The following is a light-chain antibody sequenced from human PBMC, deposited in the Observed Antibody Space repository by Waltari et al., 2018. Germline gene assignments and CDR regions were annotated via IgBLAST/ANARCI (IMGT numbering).Light chain of an antibody. CDR1: KLGDNS. Sequence: SYELTQPPSLSVSPGKPAGITCSGDKLGDNSVWWYEQKPGQSPGGVLYQDTKRTSGIPGRFSGSNSGNTATLTISGTQARDEADYYCQAWDGSTVVFGRGTRLTVL. CDR2: QDT. J-gene: IGLJ2*01. CDR3: QAWDGSTVV. V-gene: IGLV3-1*01.